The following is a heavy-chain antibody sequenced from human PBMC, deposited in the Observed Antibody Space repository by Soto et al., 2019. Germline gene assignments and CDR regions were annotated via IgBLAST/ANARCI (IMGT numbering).Heavy chain of an antibody. D-gene: IGHD6-13*01. CDR3: AREGGSSWYWWFDP. J-gene: IGHJ5*02. CDR2: IYYSGST. V-gene: IGHV4-59*01. Sequence: PSETLSLTCTVSGGSISSYYWSWIRQPPGKGLEWIGYIYYSGSTNYNPSLKSRVTISVDTSKNQFSLKLSSVTAADTAVYYCAREGGSSWYWWFDPWGQGTLVTVSS. CDR1: GGSISSYY.